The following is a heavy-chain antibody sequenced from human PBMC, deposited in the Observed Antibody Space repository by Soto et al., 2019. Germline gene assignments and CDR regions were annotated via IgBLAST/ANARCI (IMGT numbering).Heavy chain of an antibody. Sequence: EVQLVESGGGLVQPGGSLRLSCAASGFTFSSYWMSWVRQAPGKGLEWVANIKQDGSEKYYVDSVKGRFTISRDNAKNSLYLQMHSLRAEATAVYYCARFYYDSSGYLPSPYYYYYGMDVWGQGTTVTVSS. J-gene: IGHJ6*02. CDR1: GFTFSSYW. D-gene: IGHD3-22*01. V-gene: IGHV3-7*04. CDR2: IKQDGSEK. CDR3: ARFYYDSSGYLPSPYYYYYGMDV.